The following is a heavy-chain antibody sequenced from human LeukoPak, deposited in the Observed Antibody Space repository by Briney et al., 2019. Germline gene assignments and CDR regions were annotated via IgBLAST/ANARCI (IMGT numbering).Heavy chain of an antibody. CDR3: ARGSTDGYCSGGSCYSTSNWFDP. D-gene: IGHD2-15*01. V-gene: IGHV4-34*01. CDR2: INHSGST. Sequence: SETLSLTCAVYGGSFSGYYWSWIRQPSGKGLEWIGEINHSGSTNYNPSLKSRVTISVDTSKNQFSLKLSSVTAADTAVYYCARGSTDGYCSGGSCYSTSNWFDPWGQGTLVTVSS. CDR1: GGSFSGYY. J-gene: IGHJ5*02.